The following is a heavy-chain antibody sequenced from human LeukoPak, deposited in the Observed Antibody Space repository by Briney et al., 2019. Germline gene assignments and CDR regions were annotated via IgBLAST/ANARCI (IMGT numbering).Heavy chain of an antibody. CDR2: IYYSGST. V-gene: IGHV4-39*01. CDR1: GGSISSSSYY. J-gene: IGHJ5*02. D-gene: IGHD3-10*01. Sequence: SETLSLTCTVSGGSISSSSYYWGWIRQPPGKGLEWIGSIYYSGSTYYNPSLESRVTISVDTSKNQFSLKLSSVTAADTAVYYCARHLGYYGSGSWFDPWGQGTLVTVSS. CDR3: ARHLGYYGSGSWFDP.